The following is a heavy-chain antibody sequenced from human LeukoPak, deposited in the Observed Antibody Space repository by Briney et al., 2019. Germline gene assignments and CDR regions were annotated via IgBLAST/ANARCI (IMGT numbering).Heavy chain of an antibody. CDR3: ARYAGSD. CDR1: GFTVSSNF. J-gene: IGHJ4*02. D-gene: IGHD1-14*01. V-gene: IGHV3-66*01. Sequence: GGSLRLSCAASGFTVSSNFMSWVRQAPGKGLEWVSVINSGGTTYYADSVKGRFTISRDNSKNTLYLPMDSLRAEDTAVYYCARYAGSDWGQGTLVTVSS. CDR2: INSGGTT.